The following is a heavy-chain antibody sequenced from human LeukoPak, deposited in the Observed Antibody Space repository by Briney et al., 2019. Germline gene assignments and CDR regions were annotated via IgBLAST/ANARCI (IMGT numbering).Heavy chain of an antibody. V-gene: IGHV4-39*01. CDR2: IYYSGST. J-gene: IGHJ3*02. CDR1: GGYISSSSYY. CDR3: ARSSPGWYCSSTSCYSSAFDI. D-gene: IGHD2-2*01. Sequence: SETLSLTCAVSGGYISSSSYYWGWIRQPPGKGLEWIGSIYYSGSTYYNPSLKSRVTISVDTSKNQFSMKLSSVTAADTAVYYCARSSPGWYCSSTSCYSSAFDIWGQGTMVTVSS.